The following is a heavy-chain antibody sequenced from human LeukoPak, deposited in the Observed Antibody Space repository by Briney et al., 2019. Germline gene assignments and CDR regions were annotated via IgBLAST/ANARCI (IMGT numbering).Heavy chain of an antibody. J-gene: IGHJ4*02. Sequence: SQTLSLTCTVSGGSISSGDYYWSWIRQPPGKGLEWIGYIYYSGSTYYNPSLKSRVTISVDTSKNQFSLKLSSVTAADTAVYYCARLLRYTRPGRGLQYYFDYWGQGTLVTVSS. CDR3: ARLLRYTRPGRGLQYYFDY. D-gene: IGHD1-14*01. CDR1: GGSISSGDYY. CDR2: IYYSGST. V-gene: IGHV4-30-4*08.